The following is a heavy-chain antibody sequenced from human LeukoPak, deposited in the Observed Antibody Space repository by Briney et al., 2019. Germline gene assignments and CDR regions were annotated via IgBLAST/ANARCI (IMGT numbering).Heavy chain of an antibody. Sequence: ASVKVSCKASGYTFTSYDINWVRQATGQGLAWMGWRNPNSGNTGYAQKFQGRVTITRNTSISTAYMELSSLRSEDTAVYYCARGQSRRYYDSSGYSNWGQGTLVTVSS. CDR2: RNPNSGNT. D-gene: IGHD3-22*01. J-gene: IGHJ4*02. CDR1: GYTFTSYD. V-gene: IGHV1-8*03. CDR3: ARGQSRRYYDSSGYSN.